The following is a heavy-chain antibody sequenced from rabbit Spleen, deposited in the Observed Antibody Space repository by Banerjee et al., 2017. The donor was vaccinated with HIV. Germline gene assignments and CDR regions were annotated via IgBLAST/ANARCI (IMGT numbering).Heavy chain of an antibody. D-gene: IGHD8-1*01. Sequence: QSVEESGGRLVTPGTPLTLTCTASGFSLSSYHMCWVRQAPGEGLEWIGSISSGGSTYYASWAKGRFTISKTSTTVDLKITSPTTEDTATYFCSRGYYGTSYYWGIWGPGTLVTVS. J-gene: IGHJ4*02. CDR2: ISSGGST. CDR3: SRGYYGTSYYWGI. CDR1: GFSLSSYH. V-gene: IGHV1S69*01.